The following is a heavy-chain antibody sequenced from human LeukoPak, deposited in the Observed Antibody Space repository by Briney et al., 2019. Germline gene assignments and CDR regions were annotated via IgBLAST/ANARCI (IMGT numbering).Heavy chain of an antibody. J-gene: IGHJ4*02. D-gene: IGHD5-18*01. CDR1: GYSFTSYW. CDR2: IYPGDSDT. CDR3: ARQRFRGYSYGFPDY. Sequence: GESLKISCKGSGYSFTSYWIDWVRQMPGKGLEWMGIIYPGDSDTRYSPSFQGQVTISADKSISTAYLQWSSLKASDTAMYYCARQRFRGYSYGFPDYWGQGTLVTVSS. V-gene: IGHV5-51*01.